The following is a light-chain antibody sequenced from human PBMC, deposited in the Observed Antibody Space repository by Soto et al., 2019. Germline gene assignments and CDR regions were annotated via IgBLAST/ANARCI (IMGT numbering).Light chain of an antibody. CDR3: SSYAGSNYPYV. J-gene: IGLJ1*01. CDR2: EVS. V-gene: IGLV2-14*01. CDR1: SSDVGGYNY. Sequence: QSALTQPASVSGSPGQSITISCTGTSSDVGGYNYVSWYQQHPGKAPKLMIYEVSNRPSGVSNRFSGSKSGNTASLTISGLQAEDEADYYCSSYAGSNYPYVFGTGTKLTVL.